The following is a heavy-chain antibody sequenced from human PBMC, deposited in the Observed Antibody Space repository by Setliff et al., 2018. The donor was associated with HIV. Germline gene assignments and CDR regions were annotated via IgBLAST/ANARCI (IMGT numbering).Heavy chain of an antibody. CDR2: IIPIFGTT. CDR3: ARPWGGLVQTANYFDS. V-gene: IGHV1-69*13. Sequence: RASVKVSCKASGGSVTTYGITWVRQAPGQGLEWMGGIIPIFGTTKYAQKFQGRVTISADESARTANMELSSLTVEDTAVYFCARPWGGLVQTANYFDSWGQGTLVTVSS. J-gene: IGHJ4*02. D-gene: IGHD3-3*01. CDR1: GGSVTTYG.